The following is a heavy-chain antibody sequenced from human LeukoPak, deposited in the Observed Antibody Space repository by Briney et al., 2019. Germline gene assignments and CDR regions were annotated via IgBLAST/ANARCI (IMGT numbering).Heavy chain of an antibody. Sequence: SETLSLTCTVSGGSIGSYYWSWIRQPAGKGLEWIGRIYTSGSTNYNPSLKSRVTMSVDTSKNQFSLKLSSVTAADTAVYYCARSSAAAGPNDYWGQGTLVTVSS. CDR2: IYTSGST. CDR1: GGSIGSYY. V-gene: IGHV4-4*07. J-gene: IGHJ4*02. CDR3: ARSSAAAGPNDY. D-gene: IGHD6-13*01.